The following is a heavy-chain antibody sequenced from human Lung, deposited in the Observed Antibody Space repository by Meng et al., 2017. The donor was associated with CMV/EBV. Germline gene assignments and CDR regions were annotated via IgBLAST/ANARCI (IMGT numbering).Heavy chain of an antibody. D-gene: IGHD1-26*01. CDR1: GFTFGDYA. CDR2: IRSKAYGGTT. CDR3: TSAQWELPPLDY. V-gene: IGHV3-49*04. Sequence: GGSXRLXXKAFGFTFGDYAMSWVRQAPGKGLEWVGFIRSKAYGGTTEYAASVKGRFTISRDDSKSIAYLQMNSLKTEDTAVYYCTSAQWELPPLDYWGQGXLVTVSS. J-gene: IGHJ4*02.